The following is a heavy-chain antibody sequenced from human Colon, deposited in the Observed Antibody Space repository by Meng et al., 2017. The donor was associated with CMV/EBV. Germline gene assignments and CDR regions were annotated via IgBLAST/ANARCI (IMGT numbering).Heavy chain of an antibody. CDR1: GFTFSNAW. CDR2: IKSKTDGGTT. V-gene: IGHV3-15*01. Sequence: GESLKISCAASGFTFSNAWMSWVRQAPGKGLEWVGRIKSKTDGGTTDYAAPVKGRFTISRDDSKNTLYLQTNSLKTEDTAVYYCNMVRGPRDYYYYGMDVWGQGTTVTVSS. J-gene: IGHJ6*02. D-gene: IGHD3-10*01. CDR3: NMVRGPRDYYYYGMDV.